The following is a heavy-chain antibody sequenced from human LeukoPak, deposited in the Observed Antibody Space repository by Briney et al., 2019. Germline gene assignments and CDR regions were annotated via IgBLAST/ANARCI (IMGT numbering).Heavy chain of an antibody. CDR2: INPSGGST. D-gene: IGHD2-15*01. V-gene: IGHV1-46*01. J-gene: IGHJ6*03. CDR1: GYTFTSYY. CDR3: ARDGYRVVVVAATLNYYMDV. Sequence: ASVKVSCKASGYTFTSYYMHWVRQAPGQGLEWMGIINPSGGSTSYAQKFQGRVTTTRDTSTSTVYMELSSLRSEDTAVYYCARDGYRVVVVAATLNYYMDVWGKGTTVTVSS.